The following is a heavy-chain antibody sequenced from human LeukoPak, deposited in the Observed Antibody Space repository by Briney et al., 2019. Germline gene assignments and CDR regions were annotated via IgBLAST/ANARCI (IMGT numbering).Heavy chain of an antibody. CDR1: GFTFSTFW. CDR2: IKQDGNTK. V-gene: IGHV3-7*03. J-gene: IGHJ4*02. Sequence: GGSLRLSCAASGFTFSTFWMTWVRQAPGKGLEWVANIKQDGNTKYYVDSVKGRFTISRDNAKNSLYLQMSSLRAEDTAVYYCARGGRWYADYWGQGLLVTVSS. D-gene: IGHD4-23*01. CDR3: ARGGRWYADY.